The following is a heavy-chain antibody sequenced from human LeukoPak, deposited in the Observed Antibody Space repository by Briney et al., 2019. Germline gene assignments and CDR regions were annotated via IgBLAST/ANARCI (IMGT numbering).Heavy chain of an antibody. V-gene: IGHV3-30*03. D-gene: IGHD2-21*01. CDR2: ISYDGSNK. J-gene: IGHJ5*02. CDR1: GFTFSSYG. Sequence: GRSLRLSCAASGFTFSSYGMHWVRQAPGKGLEWVAVISYDGSNKYYADSVKGRFTISRDNSKNTLYLQMNSLRAEDTAVYYCARAVPAMGSPYNWFDPWGQGTLVTVSS. CDR3: ARAVPAMGSPYNWFDP.